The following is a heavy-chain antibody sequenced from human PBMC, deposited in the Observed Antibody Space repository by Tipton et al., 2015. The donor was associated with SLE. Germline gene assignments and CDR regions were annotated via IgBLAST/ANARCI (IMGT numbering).Heavy chain of an antibody. V-gene: IGHV4-34*01. D-gene: IGHD1-26*01. J-gene: IGHJ6*03. CDR3: ARVGHTYYYYYMDV. Sequence: TLSLTCAVYGGSFSGYSWTWIRQPPGKGLEWIGEISHSGSTNYNPSLKSRVIISVDTSKNQFSPKLSSVTAADTAVYYCARVGHTYYYYYMDVWGKGTTVTVSS. CDR2: ISHSGST. CDR1: GGSFSGYS.